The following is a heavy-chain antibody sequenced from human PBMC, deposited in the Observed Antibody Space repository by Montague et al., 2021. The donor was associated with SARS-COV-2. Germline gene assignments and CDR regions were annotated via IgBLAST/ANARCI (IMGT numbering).Heavy chain of an antibody. CDR3: ARAVAGYYFDY. J-gene: IGHJ4*02. CDR1: GFTVSSNY. V-gene: IGHV3-53*01. D-gene: IGHD6-19*01. Sequence: SLRLSCAASGFTVSSNYLSWVRQAPGKGLEWVSIIYSGVTTYYTYSVKGRFTISRDNSKNTLFLQMNSLRAEDTAVYSCARAVAGYYFDYWGQGTLVTVSS. CDR2: IYSGVTT.